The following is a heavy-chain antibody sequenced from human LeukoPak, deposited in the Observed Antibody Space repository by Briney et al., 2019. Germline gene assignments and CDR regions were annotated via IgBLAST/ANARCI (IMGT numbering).Heavy chain of an antibody. Sequence: SETLSLTCTVSGGSISSYYWSWIRQPPGKGLEWIGYIYYSGSTNYNPSLKSRVTISVDTSKNQFSLKLSSVTAADTAVYYCARDGHGSGFHLKWFDPWGQGTLVTVSS. CDR3: ARDGHGSGFHLKWFDP. V-gene: IGHV4-59*01. CDR2: IYYSGST. J-gene: IGHJ5*02. CDR1: GGSISSYY. D-gene: IGHD3-10*01.